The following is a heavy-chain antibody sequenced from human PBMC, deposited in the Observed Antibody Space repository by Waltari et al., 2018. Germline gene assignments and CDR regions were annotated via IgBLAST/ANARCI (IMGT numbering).Heavy chain of an antibody. J-gene: IGHJ4*02. V-gene: IGHV1-18*04. CDR2: TNAYNGLT. D-gene: IGHD3-22*01. CDR3: ARTYYYDSRDFDY. Sequence: QVQLVQSGGEVKTPGASVKVSCKASGYTVANYGISWVRQAPGQGLEWLGWTNAYNGLTKYAQTVQDRATMTTDASASTAYMELRSLRSDDTAMYYCARTYYYDSRDFDYWGQGSLVTVSS. CDR1: GYTVANYG.